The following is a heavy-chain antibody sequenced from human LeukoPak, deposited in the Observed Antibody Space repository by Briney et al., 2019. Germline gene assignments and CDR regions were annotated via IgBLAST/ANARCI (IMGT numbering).Heavy chain of an antibody. V-gene: IGHV4-59*08. CDR2: ISNSGST. Sequence: PSETLSLTCIVSGGSISSYFWSWIRQPPGKGLEWIGYISNSGSTNYNPSLKSRVTISVDTSKNQFSLKLSSVTAADTAVYYCARANYYDSSGYYFDYWGQGTLVTVSS. J-gene: IGHJ4*02. CDR3: ARANYYDSSGYYFDY. CDR1: GGSISSYF. D-gene: IGHD3-22*01.